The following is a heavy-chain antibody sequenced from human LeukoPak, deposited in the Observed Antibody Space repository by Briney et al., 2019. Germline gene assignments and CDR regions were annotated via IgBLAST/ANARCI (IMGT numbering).Heavy chain of an antibody. D-gene: IGHD6-13*01. CDR2: ISAYNGNT. CDR3: ARVASSSWYGNWFDP. J-gene: IGHJ5*02. Sequence: ASVKVSCKASGYTFTSYGISWMRQAPGQGLEWMGWISAYNGNTNYAQKLQGRVTMTTDTSTSTAYMELRSLRSDDTAVYYCARVASSSWYGNWFDPWGQGTLVTVSS. V-gene: IGHV1-18*01. CDR1: GYTFTSYG.